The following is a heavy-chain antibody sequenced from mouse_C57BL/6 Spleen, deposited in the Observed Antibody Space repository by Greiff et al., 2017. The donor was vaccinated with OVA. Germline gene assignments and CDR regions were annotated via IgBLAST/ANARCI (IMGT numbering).Heavy chain of an antibody. V-gene: IGHV3-6*01. CDR2: ISYDGSN. Sequence: EVQLVESGPGLVKPSQSLPLTCSVTGYSITSGYYWNWIRQFPGNKLEWMGYISYDGSNNYNPTLKNRISITRDTSKNQFFLKLNSVTTEDTATYYCARDSNSFAYWGQGTLVTVSA. J-gene: IGHJ3*01. CDR3: ARDSNSFAY. D-gene: IGHD2-5*01. CDR1: GYSITSGYY.